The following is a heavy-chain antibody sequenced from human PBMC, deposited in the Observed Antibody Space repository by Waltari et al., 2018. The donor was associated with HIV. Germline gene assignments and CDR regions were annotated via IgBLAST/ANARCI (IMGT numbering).Heavy chain of an antibody. D-gene: IGHD4-17*01. Sequence: QVQLVQSGAEMKKPGASVQVSCTASGYMFTSYDINWVRQATGQGLEWMGWMNPNSGKTGYGAQFQGRVTMTRNTSISTAYMELSSLTYDDTAVYYCARGANGDLSYWGQGALVTVSS. J-gene: IGHJ4*02. CDR2: MNPNSGKT. CDR1: GYMFTSYD. CDR3: ARGANGDLSY. V-gene: IGHV1-8*01.